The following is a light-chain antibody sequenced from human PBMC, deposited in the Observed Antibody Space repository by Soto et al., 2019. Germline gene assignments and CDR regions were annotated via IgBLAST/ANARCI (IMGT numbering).Light chain of an antibody. CDR3: QQYGSSPLT. CDR1: QTVNNNY. V-gene: IGKV3-20*01. J-gene: IGKJ4*01. CDR2: GAS. Sequence: ELVLTQSPGTLSLSPGARATLSCRASQTVNNNYLAWYQQIPGQAPRLLISGASGRATGTPDRFSGSASGTDFTLTISRLEPEDFAVYYCQQYGSSPLTFGGGTKVDIK.